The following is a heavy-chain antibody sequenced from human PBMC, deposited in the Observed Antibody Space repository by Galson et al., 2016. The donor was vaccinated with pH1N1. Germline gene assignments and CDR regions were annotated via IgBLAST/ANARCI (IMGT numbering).Heavy chain of an antibody. CDR3: ARDDTGYDRLNAFDI. D-gene: IGHD3-9*01. CDR2: IYTNGRS. V-gene: IGHV4-61*09. J-gene: IGHJ3*02. Sequence: LSLTCTVSGDSISSGNYYWSWIRQPAGKGLECLGYIYTNGRSKYDPSLESRVTISIDTSKNQFSLKLSSVTAADTAMYYCARDDTGYDRLNAFDIWGHGTLVTVSS. CDR1: GDSISSGNYY.